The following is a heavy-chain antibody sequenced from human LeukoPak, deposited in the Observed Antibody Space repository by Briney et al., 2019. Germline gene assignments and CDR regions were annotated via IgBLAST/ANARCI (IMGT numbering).Heavy chain of an antibody. D-gene: IGHD2-21*02. J-gene: IGHJ4*02. Sequence: ASVKVSCKASGYAFTDYYIHWVRQAPEQGLEWMGWINPSDGDSYYAQRFQGRVTMTRDTSISTAYMEVNRLTSDDSAVYYCARVAFCGVDCHHYLHYWGQGTLVTVSS. CDR3: ARVAFCGVDCHHYLHY. CDR1: GYAFTDYY. V-gene: IGHV1-2*02. CDR2: INPSDGDS.